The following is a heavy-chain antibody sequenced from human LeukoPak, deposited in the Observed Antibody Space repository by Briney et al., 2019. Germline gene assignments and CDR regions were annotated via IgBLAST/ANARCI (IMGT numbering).Heavy chain of an antibody. J-gene: IGHJ4*02. CDR1: GGTFSSYA. CDR2: IIPIFGTA. CDR3: ASTIRGYSGYAQGDY. D-gene: IGHD5-12*01. V-gene: IGHV1-69*15. Sequence: ASVKVSFKASGGTFSSYAISWVRQAPGQGLEWMGRIIPIFGTANYAQKFQGRVTITANESTSTAYMELSSLRSEDTAVYYCASTIRGYSGYAQGDYWGQGTLVTVSS.